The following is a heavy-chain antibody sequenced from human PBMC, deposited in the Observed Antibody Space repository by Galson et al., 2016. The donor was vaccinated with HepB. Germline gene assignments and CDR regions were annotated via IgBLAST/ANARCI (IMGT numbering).Heavy chain of an antibody. CDR2: IQGDGSNR. V-gene: IGHV3-43*01. J-gene: IGHJ2*01. Sequence: SLRLSCAASGFTFRRYSMHWVRQAPGKGLEWVALIQGDGSNRYYAESVKGRFTISRDNRKNSLYLQINSLTNDDSALYYCAKGADTIYFDLWGRGTLVTVSS. CDR3: AKGADTIYFDL. CDR1: GFTFRRYS. D-gene: IGHD3-16*01.